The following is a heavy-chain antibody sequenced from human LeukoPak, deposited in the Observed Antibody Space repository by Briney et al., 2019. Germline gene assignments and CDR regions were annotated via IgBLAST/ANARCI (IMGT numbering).Heavy chain of an antibody. V-gene: IGHV4-4*07. CDR1: GGSISSYY. J-gene: IGHJ4*02. CDR3: ARDQYYYDSSGYLTFDY. D-gene: IGHD3-22*01. Sequence: SETLSLTCTVSGGSISSYYWSWIRQPAGKGLEWIGRIHTSGSTNYNPSLKSRVTMSVDTSKNQFSLKLSSVTAADTAVYYCARDQYYYDSSGYLTFDYWGQGTLVTVSS. CDR2: IHTSGST.